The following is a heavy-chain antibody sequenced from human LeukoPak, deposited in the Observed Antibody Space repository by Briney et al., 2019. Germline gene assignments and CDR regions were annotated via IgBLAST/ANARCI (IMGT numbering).Heavy chain of an antibody. CDR1: GGTFSSYA. D-gene: IGHD2-2*01. CDR3: ATQLTVGLFDY. CDR2: IIPIFGTA. V-gene: IGHV1-69*01. J-gene: IGHJ4*02. Sequence: ASVKVSYKASGGTFSSYAISWVRQAPGQGLEWMGGIIPIFGTANYAQKFQGRVTITADESASTAYMELSSLRSEDTAVYYCATQLTVGLFDYWGQGTLVTVSS.